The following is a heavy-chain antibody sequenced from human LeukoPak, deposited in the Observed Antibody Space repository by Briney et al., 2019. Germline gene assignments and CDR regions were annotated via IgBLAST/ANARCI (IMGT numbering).Heavy chain of an antibody. D-gene: IGHD2-8*01. Sequence: SSETLSLTCTVSGSSIRNYYWSWIRQPPGKGLEWIGFVYYSGNTDNNPSLKSRVTISVDTSKNQFSLKLKSVTTADTAVYYCAGGVFPGRDNWFDPWGQGTLVTVSS. V-gene: IGHV4-59*01. J-gene: IGHJ5*02. CDR2: VYYSGNT. CDR1: GSSIRNYY. CDR3: AGGVFPGRDNWFDP.